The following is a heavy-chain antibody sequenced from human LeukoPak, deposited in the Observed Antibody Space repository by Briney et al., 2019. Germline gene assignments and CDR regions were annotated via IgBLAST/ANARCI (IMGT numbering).Heavy chain of an antibody. J-gene: IGHJ4*02. CDR2: IIPIFGTA. Sequence: SVKVSCKASGGTFSSYAISWVRQAPGQGLEWMGGIIPIFGTANYAQKFQGRVTITADKSTSTAYMELSSLRSEDTAVYYCAGTLYIAAAPGGFDYWGQGTLVTVSS. V-gene: IGHV1-69*06. CDR3: AGTLYIAAAPGGFDY. D-gene: IGHD6-13*01. CDR1: GGTFSSYA.